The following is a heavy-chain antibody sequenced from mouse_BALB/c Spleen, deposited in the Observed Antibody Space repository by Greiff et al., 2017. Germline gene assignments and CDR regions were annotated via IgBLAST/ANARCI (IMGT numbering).Heavy chain of an antibody. CDR3: ARYSYYYAMDY. CDR1: GYTFSSYW. J-gene: IGHJ4*01. Sequence: QVQLKESGAELMKPGASVKISCKATGYTFSSYWIEWVKQRPGHGLEWIGEILPGSGSTNYNEKFKGKATFTADTSSNTAYMQLSSLTSEDSAVYYCARYSYYYAMDYWGQGTSVTVSA. CDR2: ILPGSGST. V-gene: IGHV1-9*01.